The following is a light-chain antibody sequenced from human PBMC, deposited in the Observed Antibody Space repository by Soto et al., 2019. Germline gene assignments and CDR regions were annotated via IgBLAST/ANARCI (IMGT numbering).Light chain of an antibody. Sequence: QSVLTQPASVSGSPGQSITISCSGTSSDFGAYNYVSWYQHHPGKAPKLIIYDVSNRPSGVSNRFSGSKSGNTASLTISGLQAEDEADYYCSSYTTTSAPCVFGTGTKVTVL. CDR1: SSDFGAYNY. CDR3: SSYTTTSAPCV. CDR2: DVS. V-gene: IGLV2-14*03. J-gene: IGLJ1*01.